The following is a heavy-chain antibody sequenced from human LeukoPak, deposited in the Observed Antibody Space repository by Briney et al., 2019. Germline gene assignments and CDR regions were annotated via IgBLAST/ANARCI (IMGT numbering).Heavy chain of an antibody. J-gene: IGHJ4*02. V-gene: IGHV3-30-3*01. Sequence: GGCLRLSCAASGFTFSSYAMHWVRPAPGKGLAWVAVISYDGSNKYYADSVKGRFTISRDNPKNTLYLQMNSLRAEDTAVYYCARSRLTLPGSGHDYFFDYWGQGTLVTVSS. CDR2: ISYDGSNK. CDR1: GFTFSSYA. D-gene: IGHD2-15*01. CDR3: ARSRLTLPGSGHDYFFDY.